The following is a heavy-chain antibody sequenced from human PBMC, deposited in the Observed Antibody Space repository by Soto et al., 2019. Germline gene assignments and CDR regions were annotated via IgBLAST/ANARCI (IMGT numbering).Heavy chain of an antibody. CDR1: GFTFSSYS. Sequence: EVQLVESGGGLVQPGGSLRLSCAASGFTFSSYSMNWVRQAPGKGLEWVSYISSSSSTIYYADSVKGRFTISRDNAKNSLYLQMNSLRDEDTAVYYCACSSSWFNWFDPWGQETLVTVSS. CDR3: ACSSSWFNWFDP. CDR2: ISSSSSTI. D-gene: IGHD6-13*01. V-gene: IGHV3-48*02. J-gene: IGHJ5*02.